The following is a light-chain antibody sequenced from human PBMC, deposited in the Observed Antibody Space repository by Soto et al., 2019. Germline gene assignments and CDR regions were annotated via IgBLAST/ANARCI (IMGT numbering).Light chain of an antibody. CDR1: SSDVGGYNY. CDR2: EVS. CDR3: SSYTSSSTRVYV. Sequence: QSVLTQPASVSGSPGQSITISCTGTSSDVGGYNYVSWYQQHPGKAPKLMIYEVSNWPSGVSNRFSGSKSGNTASLTISGLQAEDEADYYCSSYTSSSTRVYVFGTGTKLTVL. J-gene: IGLJ1*01. V-gene: IGLV2-14*01.